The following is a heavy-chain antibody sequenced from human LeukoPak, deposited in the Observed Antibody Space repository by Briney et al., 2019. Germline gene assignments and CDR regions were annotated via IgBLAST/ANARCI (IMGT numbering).Heavy chain of an antibody. CDR1: GFTFRDAW. CDR3: AKHSYGVVSIQQ. D-gene: IGHD3-3*01. V-gene: IGHV3-15*01. J-gene: IGHJ1*01. Sequence: PGGSLRLSCAASGFTFRDAWMTWVRQAPGKGLEWVGRIRSRADGGTAEYATAVGGRFTISRDDSTNTLYLQMSNVKTEDTVVYYCAKHSYGVVSIQQWGQGTLVTVSS. CDR2: IRSRADGGTA.